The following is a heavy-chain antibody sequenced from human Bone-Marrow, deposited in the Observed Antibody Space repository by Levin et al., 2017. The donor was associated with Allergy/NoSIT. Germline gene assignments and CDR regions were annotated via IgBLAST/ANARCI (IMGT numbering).Heavy chain of an antibody. CDR2: IKSKAAGGTI. CDR3: THVGGGIYFGTFHM. Sequence: PGGSLRLSCAVSGLNFNDAWMDWVRQVPGKGLEWLGRIKSKAAGGTIDYAAPVKGRFTISRDDSKNTLYLQMNSLKTEDTGVYYCTHVGGGIYFGTFHMWGQGTVVTVSS. D-gene: IGHD1-26*01. V-gene: IGHV3-15*01. J-gene: IGHJ3*02. CDR1: GLNFNDAW.